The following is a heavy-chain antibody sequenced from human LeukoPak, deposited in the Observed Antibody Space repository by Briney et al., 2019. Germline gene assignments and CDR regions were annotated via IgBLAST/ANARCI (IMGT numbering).Heavy chain of an antibody. J-gene: IGHJ3*02. CDR1: GYTFTGYY. CDR3: ARESHYYDSSGYSSQDAFDI. V-gene: IGHV1-2*02. Sequence: ASVKVSCKASGYTFTGYYMHWVRQAPGQGLEWMGWINPNSGGTNYAQKFQGRVTMTRDTSISTAYMELSRLRSDDTAVYYCARESHYYDSSGYSSQDAFDIWGQGTMVTVSS. D-gene: IGHD3-22*01. CDR2: INPNSGGT.